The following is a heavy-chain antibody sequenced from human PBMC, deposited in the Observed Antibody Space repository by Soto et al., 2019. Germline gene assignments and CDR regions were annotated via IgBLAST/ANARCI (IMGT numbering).Heavy chain of an antibody. J-gene: IGHJ4*02. V-gene: IGHV3-30*18. CDR1: GFTFSDYG. CDR2: MSQDGSNT. Sequence: QVQLVESGGGVVQSGKSLRLSCAGSGFTFSDYGMHWVRQAPGKGLEWVAMMSQDGSNTFYADSVKGRFIVSRDNYKHSLYLQMNSLRADYTALYYCAKSFYFDTSGYRMGYYFDSWGQGTLVTVSS. D-gene: IGHD3-22*01. CDR3: AKSFYFDTSGYRMGYYFDS.